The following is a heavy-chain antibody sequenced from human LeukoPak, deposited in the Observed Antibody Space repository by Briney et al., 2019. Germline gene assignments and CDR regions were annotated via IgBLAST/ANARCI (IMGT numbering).Heavy chain of an antibody. D-gene: IGHD3-3*01. CDR1: GYTFTNYG. CDR3: ARDAITIFGVAPPGYYYYMDV. V-gene: IGHV1-18*01. CDR2: ISAYNGNT. Sequence: GASVKVSCKASGYTFTNYGISWMRQAPGQGLEWMGWISAYNGNTNYAQKLQGRVTMTTDTSTSTAYMELRSLRSDDTAVYYCARDAITIFGVAPPGYYYYMDVWGKGTTVTVSS. J-gene: IGHJ6*03.